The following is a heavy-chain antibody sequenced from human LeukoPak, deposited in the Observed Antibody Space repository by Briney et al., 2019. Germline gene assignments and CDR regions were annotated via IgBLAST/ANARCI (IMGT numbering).Heavy chain of an antibody. CDR3: ATRMGIAAAGPLDV. CDR1: GGSFSGYY. D-gene: IGHD6-13*01. V-gene: IGHV4-34*01. Sequence: SETLSLTCAVYGGSFSGYYWSWIRQPPGKGLEWIGEINHSGSTNYNPSLKSRVTISVDTSKNQFSLKLSSVTAADTAVYHCATRMGIAAAGPLDVWGQGTTVTVSS. J-gene: IGHJ6*02. CDR2: INHSGST.